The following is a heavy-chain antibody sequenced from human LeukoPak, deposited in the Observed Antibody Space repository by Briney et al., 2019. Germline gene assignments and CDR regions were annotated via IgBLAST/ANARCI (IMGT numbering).Heavy chain of an antibody. D-gene: IGHD6-19*01. J-gene: IGHJ4*02. Sequence: TGGSLRLSCAASRFTFSSYAMSWVRQAPGKGLEWVSAISGSGGSTYYADSVKGRFTISRDNSKNTLYLQMNSLRAEDTAVYYCAKDTQWLGIFDYWGQGTLVTVSS. CDR1: RFTFSSYA. CDR3: AKDTQWLGIFDY. V-gene: IGHV3-23*01. CDR2: ISGSGGST.